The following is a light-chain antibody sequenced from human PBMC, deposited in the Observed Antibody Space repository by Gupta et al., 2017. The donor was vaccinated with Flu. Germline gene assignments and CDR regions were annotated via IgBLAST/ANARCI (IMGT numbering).Light chain of an antibody. CDR2: GAS. CDR1: QSVSSSY. J-gene: IGKJ2*01. CDR3: QQYGSPPPDT. V-gene: IGKV3-20*01. Sequence: IVLTQSPGTLSLSPGERATLSCRASQSVSSSYLAWYQQKPGQAPRLLIYGASSRATGIPDRFSGSGSGTDFTLTISRLEPEDFAVYYCQQYGSPPPDTFGQGTKLEIK.